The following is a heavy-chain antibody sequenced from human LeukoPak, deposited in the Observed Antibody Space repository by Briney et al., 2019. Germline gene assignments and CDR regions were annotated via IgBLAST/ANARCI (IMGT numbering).Heavy chain of an antibody. CDR1: GFNFRNHA. CDR3: AKAMTSVVTPGAS. CDR2: ISGSGGST. J-gene: IGHJ5*02. Sequence: QAGGSLRLSCAASGFNFRNHAMSWVRQASGKGLEWVSVISGSGGSTYYGDSVKGRFTISGDNSKNTLYLQMNSLRAEDTAVYFCAKAMTSVVTPGASWGQGTLVTVSS. D-gene: IGHD4-23*01. V-gene: IGHV3-23*01.